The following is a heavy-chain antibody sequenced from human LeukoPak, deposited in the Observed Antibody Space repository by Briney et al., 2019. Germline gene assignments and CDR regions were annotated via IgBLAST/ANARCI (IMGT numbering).Heavy chain of an antibody. CDR1: GGSMSSYY. V-gene: IGHV4-59*01. CDR2: IYYSGST. D-gene: IGHD6-13*01. J-gene: IGHJ6*03. CDR3: ARGESSSSWHSTYYYYYYYYMDV. Sequence: SETLSLTCTVSGGSMSSYYWNWLRQPPGKGLEWLGYIYYSGSTNYNPSLKSRVTISIDTSKNQFSLKLSSVTAADTAVYYCARGESSSSWHSTYYYYYYYYMDVWGKGTTVTVSS.